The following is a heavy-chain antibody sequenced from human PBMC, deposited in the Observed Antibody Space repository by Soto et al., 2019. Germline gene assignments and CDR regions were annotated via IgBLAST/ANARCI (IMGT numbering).Heavy chain of an antibody. D-gene: IGHD4-17*01. J-gene: IGHJ4*02. Sequence: QVQLVQSGAEVKKPGSSVKVSCKASGGTFSSYTISWVRQAPGQGLEWMGRIIPILGITNYAQKFQGRVTITADKSTSTAYMELSSLRSEDTAVYYCAVNDYGDYSSHDYWGQGTLVTVSS. V-gene: IGHV1-69*02. CDR3: AVNDYGDYSSHDY. CDR1: GGTFSSYT. CDR2: IIPILGIT.